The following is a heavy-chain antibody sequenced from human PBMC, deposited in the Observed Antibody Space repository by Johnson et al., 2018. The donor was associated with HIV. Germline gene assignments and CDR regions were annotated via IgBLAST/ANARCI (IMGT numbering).Heavy chain of an antibody. J-gene: IGHJ3*02. D-gene: IGHD3-10*01. V-gene: IGHV3-66*03. CDR3: AKESRGAPGAFDI. CDR1: GFTVSSNY. CDR2: IQSGGST. Sequence: VQLVESGGGLIQPGGSLRLSCVVSGFTVSSNYMSWVRQAPGKGLEWVSVIQSGGSTSYADSVKGRFTISRDNSKNTMYLQMNSLRAEDTAGYYCAKESRGAPGAFDIWGQGTMVTVSS.